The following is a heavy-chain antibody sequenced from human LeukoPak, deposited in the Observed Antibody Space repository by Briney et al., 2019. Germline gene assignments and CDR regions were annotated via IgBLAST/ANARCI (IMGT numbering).Heavy chain of an antibody. CDR3: AKSHLDALASRGGQSY. Sequence: PGGSLRLSCAASGFTFSSYAMSWVRQAPGKGLEWVSAISGSGGSTYYADSVKGRFTISRDNSKNTLYLQMNSLRAEDTAVYYCAKSHLDALASRGGQSYWGQGTLVTVSS. CDR2: ISGSGGST. D-gene: IGHD2-15*01. J-gene: IGHJ4*02. V-gene: IGHV3-23*01. CDR1: GFTFSSYA.